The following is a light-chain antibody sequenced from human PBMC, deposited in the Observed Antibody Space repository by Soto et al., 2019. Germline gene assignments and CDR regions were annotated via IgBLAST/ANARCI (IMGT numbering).Light chain of an antibody. CDR1: SSDVGRYIY. CDR2: DVS. CDR3: NSYTSSSTHV. Sequence: HSVLTQPASVSGSPGQSITISCTGTSSDVGRYIYVSWYQHLPGKAPKLMIYDVSNRPSGVSNRFSGSKSGNTASLTISGLQAEDEADYYCNSYTSSSTHVFGTGTKLTVL. V-gene: IGLV2-14*03. J-gene: IGLJ1*01.